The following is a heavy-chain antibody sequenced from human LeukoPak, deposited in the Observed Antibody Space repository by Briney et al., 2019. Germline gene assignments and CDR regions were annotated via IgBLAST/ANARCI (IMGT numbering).Heavy chain of an antibody. V-gene: IGHV1-58*02. J-gene: IGHJ4*02. CDR3: AAAPIEMQQRGFDY. CDR2: IVVASGNT. CDR1: GFTFTNSA. Sequence: SVKVSCKASGFTFTNSAMQWVRQARGQRLEWVGWIVVASGNTKYAQKFQERVTITRDMSTSTAYMELSSLRSEDTAVYYCAAAPIEMQQRGFDYWGQGTLVTVSS. D-gene: IGHD5-24*01.